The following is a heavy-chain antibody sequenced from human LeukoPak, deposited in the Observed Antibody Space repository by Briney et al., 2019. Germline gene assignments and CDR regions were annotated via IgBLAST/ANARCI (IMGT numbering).Heavy chain of an antibody. CDR2: ILSDGSKE. CDR1: GFTFSSYG. J-gene: IGHJ5*02. CDR3: AKDHCSSTSCPPHDP. V-gene: IGHV3-30*02. Sequence: GGSLRLSCAASGFTFSSYGMHWVRQAPGKGLEWVAVILSDGSKEFYTDSVKGRFTISRDNSKNTLYLQMNSLRAEDTAVYYCAKDHCSSTSCPPHDPWGQGTLVTVSS. D-gene: IGHD2-2*01.